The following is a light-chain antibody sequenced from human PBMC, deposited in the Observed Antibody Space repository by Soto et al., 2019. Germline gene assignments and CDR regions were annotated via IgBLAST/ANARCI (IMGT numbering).Light chain of an antibody. CDR1: QSVLYSSNNKNQ. J-gene: IGKJ1*01. V-gene: IGKV4-1*01. Sequence: DIVMTQSPDSLAVSLGERATINYKSSQSVLYSSNNKNQLAWYRQKPGQPPKLLIYWASTRESGVPDRFSGSGSGTDFTLTISSLQAEDVAVYYCQQYYSSPWTFGQGTKVDIK. CDR2: WAS. CDR3: QQYYSSPWT.